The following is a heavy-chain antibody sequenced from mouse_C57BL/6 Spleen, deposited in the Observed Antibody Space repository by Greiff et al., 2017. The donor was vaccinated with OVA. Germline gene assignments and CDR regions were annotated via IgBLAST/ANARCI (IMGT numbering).Heavy chain of an antibody. D-gene: IGHD2-5*01. J-gene: IGHJ2*01. CDR1: GYAFSSSW. CDR2: IYPGDGDT. CDR3: ARSDSTDY. Sequence: VQVVESGPELVKPGASVKISCKASGYAFSSSWMNWVKQRPGKGLEWIGRIYPGDGDTNYNGKFKGKATLTADKSSSTAYMQLSSLTSEDSAVYFCARSDSTDYWGQGTTLTVSS. V-gene: IGHV1-82*01.